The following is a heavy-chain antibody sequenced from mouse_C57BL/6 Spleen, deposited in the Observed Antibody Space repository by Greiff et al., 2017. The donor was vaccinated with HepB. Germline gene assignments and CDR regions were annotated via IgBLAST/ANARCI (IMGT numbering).Heavy chain of an antibody. J-gene: IGHJ3*01. Sequence: EVKLVESGGGLVKPGGFLKHSCAASGFTLSDYGMHWVGQAPEKGLEWVAYMSSGNSTIYYADTVKGRFTICRDNDKDTMFLQMTSMRSEDTAMYYCARDDYGFAYWGQGTLVTVSA. D-gene: IGHD2-4*01. CDR2: MSSGNSTI. CDR3: ARDDYGFAY. CDR1: GFTLSDYG. V-gene: IGHV5-17*01.